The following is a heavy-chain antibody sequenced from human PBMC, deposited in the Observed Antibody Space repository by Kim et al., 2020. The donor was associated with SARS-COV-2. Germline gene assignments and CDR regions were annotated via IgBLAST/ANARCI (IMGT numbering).Heavy chain of an antibody. J-gene: IGHJ4*02. Sequence: GGSLRLSCAASGFTFSSYGMHWVRQAPGKGLEWVAVISYDGSNKYYADSVKGRFTISRDNSKNTLYLQMNSLRAEDTAVYYCAKSSRERDQWLLYQYYFDYWGQGTLVTVSS. V-gene: IGHV3-30*18. D-gene: IGHD3-3*01. CDR1: GFTFSSYG. CDR3: AKSSRERDQWLLYQYYFDY. CDR2: ISYDGSNK.